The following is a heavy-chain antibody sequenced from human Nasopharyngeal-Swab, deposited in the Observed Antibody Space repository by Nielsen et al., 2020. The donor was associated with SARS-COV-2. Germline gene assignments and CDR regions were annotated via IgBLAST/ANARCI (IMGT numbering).Heavy chain of an antibody. D-gene: IGHD6-6*01. CDR2: IYTSGST. V-gene: IGHV4-4*07. CDR3: ARESAVSARRRWFDP. CDR1: GGSISSYY. Sequence: SETLSLTCTVSGGSISSYYWSWTRQPAGKGLEWIGRIYTSGSTNYNPSLKSRVTMSVDTSKSQFSLKVSSVTAADTAVYYCARESAVSARRRWFDPWGQGTLVTVSS. J-gene: IGHJ5*02.